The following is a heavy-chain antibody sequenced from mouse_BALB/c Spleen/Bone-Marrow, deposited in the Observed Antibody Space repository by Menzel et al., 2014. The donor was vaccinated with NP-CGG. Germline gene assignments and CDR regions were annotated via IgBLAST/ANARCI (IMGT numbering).Heavy chain of an antibody. V-gene: IGHV1-67*01. CDR3: ARSPYYGNYFDY. Sequence: QVQLQQSGLELVRPGESVKISCKGSGYTFTDYAMHWVKQSHAKSLEWIGVISIYYDNTNYNQKFQGKATMTVDKSSSTAYMELARLTSEDSAIYYWARSPYYGNYFDYWGQGTTLTVSS. J-gene: IGHJ2*01. D-gene: IGHD2-10*01. CDR2: ISIYYDNT. CDR1: GYTFTDYA.